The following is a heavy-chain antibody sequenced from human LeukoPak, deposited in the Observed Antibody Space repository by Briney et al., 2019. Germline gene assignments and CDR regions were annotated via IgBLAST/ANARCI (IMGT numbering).Heavy chain of an antibody. J-gene: IGHJ4*02. V-gene: IGHV3-21*01. CDR2: ISSSSSYI. Sequence: GGSLRLSCAASGFTFSSYSMNWVRQAPGKRLEWVSSISSSSSYIYYEDSVKGRFTISRDNAKNSLYLQMNSLRAEETAVYYCASGYYDSSGLIDYWGQGTLVTVSS. CDR3: ASGYYDSSGLIDY. D-gene: IGHD3-22*01. CDR1: GFTFSSYS.